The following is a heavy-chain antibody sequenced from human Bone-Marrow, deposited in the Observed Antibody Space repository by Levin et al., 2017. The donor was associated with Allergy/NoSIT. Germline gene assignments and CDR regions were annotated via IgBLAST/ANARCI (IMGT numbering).Heavy chain of an antibody. J-gene: IGHJ3*02. CDR1: GGSISGYY. D-gene: IGHD6-25*01. CDR3: ARVTKRSGDYADALDI. CDR2: IFYSGST. V-gene: IGHV4-59*01. Sequence: SETLSLTCTVSGGSISGYYWTWIRQPPGKGLEWIGDIFYSGSTNYKSSLKSRITISVDTSDNNFSLTLTSVTAADTAVYFCARVTKRSGDYADALDIWGQGTMVTVSS.